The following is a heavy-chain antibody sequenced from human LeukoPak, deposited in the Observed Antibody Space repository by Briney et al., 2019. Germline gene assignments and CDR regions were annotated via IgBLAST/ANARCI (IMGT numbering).Heavy chain of an antibody. CDR1: GGSFSGYC. CDR2: INHSGST. V-gene: IGHV4-34*01. Sequence: SETLSLTCAVYGGSFSGYCWSWIRQPPGKGLEWIGEINHSGSTNYNPSLKSRVTISVDTSKNQFSLKLSSVTAADTAVYYCARRSVSCSSTSCYYYYYYMDVWGKGTTVTVSS. CDR3: ARRSVSCSSTSCYYYYYYMDV. J-gene: IGHJ6*03. D-gene: IGHD2-2*01.